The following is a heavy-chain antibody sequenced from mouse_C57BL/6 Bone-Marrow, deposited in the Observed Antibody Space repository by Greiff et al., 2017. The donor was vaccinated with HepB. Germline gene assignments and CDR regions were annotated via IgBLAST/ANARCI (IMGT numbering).Heavy chain of an antibody. J-gene: IGHJ4*01. CDR3: AREGDSLWAMDY. CDR2: ISYDGSN. CDR1: GYSITSGYY. V-gene: IGHV3-6*01. Sequence: EVKLMESGPGLVKPSQSLSLTCSVTGYSITSGYYWNWIRQFPGNKLEWMGYISYDGSNNYNPSLKNRISITRDTSKNQFFLKLNSVTTEDTATYYCAREGDSLWAMDYWGQGTSVTVSS. D-gene: IGHD1-1*01.